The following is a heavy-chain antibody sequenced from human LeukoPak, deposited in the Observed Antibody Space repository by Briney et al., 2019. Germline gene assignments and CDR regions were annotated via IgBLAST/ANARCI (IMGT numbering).Heavy chain of an antibody. CDR1: GFTVSSNY. V-gene: IGHV3-66*02. D-gene: IGHD3-22*01. CDR3: ARLSGYYQNWFDP. J-gene: IGHJ5*02. Sequence: GGSLRLSCAASGFTVSSNYMSWVRQAPGKGLEWVSVIYSGGSTYYADSVKGRFTISRDSSKNTLYLQMNSLRAEDTAVYYCARLSGYYQNWFDPWGQGTLVTVSS. CDR2: IYSGGST.